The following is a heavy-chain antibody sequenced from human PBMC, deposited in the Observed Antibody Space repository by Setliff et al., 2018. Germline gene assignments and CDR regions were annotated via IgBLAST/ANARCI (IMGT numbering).Heavy chain of an antibody. CDR1: GGSTSSSSYQ. V-gene: IGHV4-39*01. CDR2: IYYSGTA. CDR3: ARHEFVGGYYGSVTYRHFDY. D-gene: IGHD3-10*01. J-gene: IGHJ4*02. Sequence: PSETLSLTCTVSGGSTSSSSYQWGWVRQTPGKGLEWIGSIYYSGTAYYNPSLKSRVTISVDTSKNQFSLQVTSVTATDTAVYYCARHEFVGGYYGSVTYRHFDYWGQGILVTVSS.